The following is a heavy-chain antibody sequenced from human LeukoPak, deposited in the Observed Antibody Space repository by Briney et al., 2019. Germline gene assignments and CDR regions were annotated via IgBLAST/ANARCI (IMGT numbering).Heavy chain of an antibody. J-gene: IGHJ4*02. CDR2: INYSGST. CDR3: ARGSTIVARECGFDY. D-gene: IGHD6-6*01. V-gene: IGHV4-31*03. CDR1: GGSISSGGYY. Sequence: PSETLSLTCTVSGGSISSGGYYWSWIRQHPGKGLEWIGHINYSGSTYYNPSLKSRVTISVDTSKNQFSLNLSSVTAADTAVYYSARGSTIVARECGFDYWGQGALVTVSS.